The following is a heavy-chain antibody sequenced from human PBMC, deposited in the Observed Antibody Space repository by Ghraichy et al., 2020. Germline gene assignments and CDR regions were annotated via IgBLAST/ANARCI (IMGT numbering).Heavy chain of an antibody. CDR3: ARAYYGSGSYRLDP. V-gene: IGHV4-59*01. CDR1: GVSITSYS. Sequence: SETLSLTCTVSGVSITSYSRSWIRQPPGQGLEWIGSVRYSGSTTYNPSLKSRVTISQDTSTNQFSLNLTSVTAAETAVYYCARAYYGSGSYRLDPWGQGSLVTVSS. J-gene: IGHJ5*02. D-gene: IGHD3-10*01. CDR2: VRYSGST.